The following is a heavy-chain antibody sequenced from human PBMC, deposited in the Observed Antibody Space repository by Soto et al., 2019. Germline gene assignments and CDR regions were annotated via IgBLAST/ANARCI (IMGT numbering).Heavy chain of an antibody. CDR3: ASEYSSSSWFDP. CDR2: ISYSGTT. CDR1: GDSITSGLYF. J-gene: IGHJ5*02. D-gene: IGHD6-6*01. Sequence: QLQLQESGPGLVKPSETLSLTCTVSGDSITSGLYFWVWVRQTPGKGLEWIGSISYSGTTYSHPSLKSRVNISVDTSTNHFSLKLTSVTAADTGVYSCASEYSSSSWFDPWGRGALVTVSS. V-gene: IGHV4-39*02.